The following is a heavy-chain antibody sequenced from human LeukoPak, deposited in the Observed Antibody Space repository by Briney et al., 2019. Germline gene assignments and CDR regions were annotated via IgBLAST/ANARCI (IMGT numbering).Heavy chain of an antibody. CDR2: IWYDGSNK. D-gene: IGHD3-10*01. CDR3: ARDFYVGSKSYYIGY. J-gene: IGHJ4*01. CDR1: GFTFSNYG. V-gene: IGHV3-33*01. Sequence: GGSLRLSCAASGFTFSNYGMHWVRQAPGTGLEWVAVIWYDGSNKYYADSVKGRLTISRDNSKNTVYLQMNSLRAEDTAMYYCARDFYVGSKSYYIGYWGHGTLVTVSS.